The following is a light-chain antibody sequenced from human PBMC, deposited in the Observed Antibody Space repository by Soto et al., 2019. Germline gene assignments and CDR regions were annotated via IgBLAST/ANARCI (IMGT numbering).Light chain of an antibody. J-gene: IGKJ2*01. CDR1: QSVSTN. V-gene: IGKV3-15*01. CDR2: GAS. CDR3: QQYDDWPPYT. Sequence: EIVMMQSPATLSVSPGERATLSCRASQSVSTNLAWYQQKPGQAPRLLIYGASTRATGIPGRFSGSGSGTEFTLTITGLQSEDLAVYYCQQYDDWPPYTFGQGTKLEIK.